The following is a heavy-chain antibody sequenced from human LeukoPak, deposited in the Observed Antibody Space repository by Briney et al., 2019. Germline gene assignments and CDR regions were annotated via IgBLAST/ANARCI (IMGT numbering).Heavy chain of an antibody. V-gene: IGHV4-61*08. Sequence: SQTLSLTCTVSGGSISSGGYYWSWIRQPPGTGLEWIGYIYYNGNTNYNPSLKSRVTISADTSKNQFSLKLSSVTAADTAVYYCARQAAALPYYFDYWGQGTLVTVSS. J-gene: IGHJ4*02. CDR3: ARQAAALPYYFDY. CDR1: GGSISSGGYY. D-gene: IGHD6-13*01. CDR2: IYYNGNT.